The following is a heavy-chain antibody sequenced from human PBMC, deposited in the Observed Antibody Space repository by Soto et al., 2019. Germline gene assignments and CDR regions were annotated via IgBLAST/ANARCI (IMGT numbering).Heavy chain of an antibody. CDR1: GFSCTSYS. Sequence: PXVSLWLSCAASGFSCTSYSMNWVRQAPGQGLEWVSYITSKSTTIKYADSVKGRFTVSRDNAKNSLYLQLNSLRDEDTAVYYCAREMGACSDSSCYPGPYDSWGQGTLVTVSS. CDR3: AREMGACSDSSCYPGPYDS. V-gene: IGHV3-48*02. CDR2: ITSKSTTI. D-gene: IGHD3-16*01. J-gene: IGHJ4*02.